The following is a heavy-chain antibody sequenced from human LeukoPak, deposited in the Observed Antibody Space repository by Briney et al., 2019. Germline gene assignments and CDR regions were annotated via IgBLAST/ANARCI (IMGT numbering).Heavy chain of an antibody. CDR1: GGTFSSYA. D-gene: IGHD5-18*01. J-gene: IGHJ5*02. V-gene: IGHV1-69*13. CDR2: IIPIFGTA. CDR3: ARGVSAAMVSSAVDP. Sequence: ASVKVSCKASGGTFSSYAISWVRQAPGQGLEWMGGIIPIFGTANYAQKFQGRVTITADESTSTAYMELSSLRSEDTAVYYCARGVSAAMVSSAVDPWGQGTLVTVSS.